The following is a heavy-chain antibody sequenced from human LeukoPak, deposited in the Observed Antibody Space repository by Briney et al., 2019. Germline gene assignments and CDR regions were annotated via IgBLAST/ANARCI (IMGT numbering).Heavy chain of an antibody. CDR3: ARDDGFYSDSSFQDY. D-gene: IGHD2/OR15-2a*01. CDR2: ISDDGSRT. V-gene: IGHV3-74*01. J-gene: IGHJ4*02. CDR1: GLTFSYYW. Sequence: GGSLRLSCAASGLTFSYYWMHWVRQAPGKGLVWVSRISDDGSRTTYADSVKGRFAISRDNAKNTLYLQTNSLRAEDTAVYYCARDDGFYSDSSFQDYWGQGTLVTVSS.